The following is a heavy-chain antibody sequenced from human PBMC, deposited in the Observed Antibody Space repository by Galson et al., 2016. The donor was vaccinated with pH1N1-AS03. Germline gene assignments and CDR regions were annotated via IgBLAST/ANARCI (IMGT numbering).Heavy chain of an antibody. D-gene: IGHD3-22*01. V-gene: IGHV3-43D*03. J-gene: IGHJ5*02. Sequence: GRFTVSRDNSKNSLYLQMNSLRAEDTALYYCAKAGRYSESNVYYSLTSWGQGTLVTVSS. CDR3: AKAGRYSESNVYYSLTS.